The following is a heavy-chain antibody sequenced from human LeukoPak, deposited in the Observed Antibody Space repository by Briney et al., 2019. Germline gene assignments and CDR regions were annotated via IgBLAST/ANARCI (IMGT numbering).Heavy chain of an antibody. J-gene: IGHJ3*02. CDR1: GFTFSSYS. CDR2: ISSSSSYI. Sequence: GGSLRLSCAASGFTFSSYSMNWVRQAPGKGLEWVSSISSSSSYIYYADSVKGRFTISRDNAKNSLYLQMNSLRAEDTAVYYCARDLPEIDAFDIWGQGTMVTVSS. V-gene: IGHV3-21*01. D-gene: IGHD5-24*01. CDR3: ARDLPEIDAFDI.